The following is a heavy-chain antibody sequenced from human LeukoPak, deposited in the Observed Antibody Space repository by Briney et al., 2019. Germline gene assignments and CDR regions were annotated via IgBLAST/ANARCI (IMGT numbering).Heavy chain of an antibody. CDR2: IIPIFGTA. Sequence: ASVKVSCKASGGTFSSYAISWVRQAPGQGLEWMRGIIPIFGTANYAQKFQGRVTITTDESTSTAYMELSSLRSEDTAVYYCARAPTYSSSWYRPLHYYYYMDVWGKGTTVTVSS. V-gene: IGHV1-69*05. D-gene: IGHD6-13*01. CDR3: ARAPTYSSSWYRPLHYYYYMDV. CDR1: GGTFSSYA. J-gene: IGHJ6*03.